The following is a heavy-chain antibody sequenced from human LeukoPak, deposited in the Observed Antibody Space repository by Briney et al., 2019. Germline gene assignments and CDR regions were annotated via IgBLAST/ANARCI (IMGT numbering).Heavy chain of an antibody. Sequence: ASVKVSCKASGYTFTGYHIHWVRQAPGQGLEWMGRINPYSGDTNFAQKFRGRVTMTRDTSITTAYMDLSSLTPDDTAVYFRARDQGSLTRSWYTGYWGQGTQVTVSS. CDR1: GYTFTGYH. J-gene: IGHJ4*02. V-gene: IGHV1-2*06. CDR3: ARDQGSLTRSWYTGY. D-gene: IGHD6-13*01. CDR2: INPYSGDT.